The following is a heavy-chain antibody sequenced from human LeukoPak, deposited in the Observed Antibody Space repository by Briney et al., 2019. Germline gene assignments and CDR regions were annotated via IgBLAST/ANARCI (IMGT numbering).Heavy chain of an antibody. Sequence: GGSLRLSCAASGFSFSDYSMNWVRQAPGKGLEWVSSISISSTYIYYADSVKGRFTISRDNAKNSLYLQMNSLRAEDTAVYYCARDPLGYCSGGSCDWFDPWGQGTLVTVSS. J-gene: IGHJ5*02. CDR2: ISISSTYI. D-gene: IGHD2-15*01. V-gene: IGHV3-21*01. CDR3: ARDPLGYCSGGSCDWFDP. CDR1: GFSFSDYS.